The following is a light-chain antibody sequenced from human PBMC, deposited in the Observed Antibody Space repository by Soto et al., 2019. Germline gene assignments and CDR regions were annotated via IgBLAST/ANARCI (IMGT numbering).Light chain of an antibody. V-gene: IGKV3-15*01. Sequence: EIVMTQSPATLSVSPGERATLSCRASQSVSSNVAWYQQIPGQTPRLLIYGASTRATTIPVRFSGSGSVTDFTLTISSLEPEDFAVYYRQQRSNWATFGPGTKVDIK. J-gene: IGKJ3*01. CDR3: QQRSNWAT. CDR1: QSVSSN. CDR2: GAS.